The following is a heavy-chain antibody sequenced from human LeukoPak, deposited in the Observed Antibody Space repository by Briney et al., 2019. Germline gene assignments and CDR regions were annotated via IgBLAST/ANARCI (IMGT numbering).Heavy chain of an antibody. V-gene: IGHV4-39*07. Sequence: PSETLSLTCTVSGGSISSSSYYWGWIRQPPGKGLEWIGSIYYSGSTYYNPSLKSRVTISVDTSKNQFSLKLSSVTAADTAVYYCAREARYSSSSLDYWGQGTLVTVSS. CDR2: IYYSGST. CDR3: AREARYSSSSLDY. CDR1: GGSISSSSYY. J-gene: IGHJ4*02. D-gene: IGHD6-6*01.